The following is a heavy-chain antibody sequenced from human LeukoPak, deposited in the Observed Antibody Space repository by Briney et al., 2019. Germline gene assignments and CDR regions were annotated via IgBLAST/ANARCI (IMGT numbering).Heavy chain of an antibody. CDR3: ARDLDWGAFDA. CDR2: IDEDGNEK. D-gene: IGHD3-9*01. J-gene: IGHJ5*02. V-gene: IGHV3-7*03. CDR1: GFSFRSFW. Sequence: GGSLRLSCAGSGFSFRSFWMSWVRQAPGKGLEWVANIDEDGNEKNYVDFVKGRFTISRDNAKNSLYLQMNSLRAEDTALYYCARDLDWGAFDAWGQGTLVTVSS.